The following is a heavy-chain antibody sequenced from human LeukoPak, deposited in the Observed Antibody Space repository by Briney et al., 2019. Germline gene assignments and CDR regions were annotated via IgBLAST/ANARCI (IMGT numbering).Heavy chain of an antibody. Sequence: ASVKVSCKASGYTFSSYGITRVRQAPGQGLEWMGWISGYNGNTNYAQKLQGRVTVTTDTSTNTAYMGLRSLRSDDTAVYYCARDTALRYFDWSNTVFDYWGQGTLVTVSS. CDR3: ARDTALRYFDWSNTVFDY. CDR1: GYTFSSYG. V-gene: IGHV1-18*04. D-gene: IGHD3-9*01. CDR2: ISGYNGNT. J-gene: IGHJ4*02.